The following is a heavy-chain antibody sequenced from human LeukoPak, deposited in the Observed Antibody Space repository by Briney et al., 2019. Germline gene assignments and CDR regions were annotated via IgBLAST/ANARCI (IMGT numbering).Heavy chain of an antibody. D-gene: IGHD2-2*01. CDR1: GGSISSYY. CDR2: IYTSGST. J-gene: IGHJ4*02. Sequence: PSETLSLTCTVSGGSISSYYWSWIRQPAGKGLEWIGRIYTSGSTNYNPSLKSRVTMSVDTSKHQFSLKLSSVTAADTAVYYCAREVEYCSSTSCYGFDYWGQGTLVTVSS. CDR3: AREVEYCSSTSCYGFDY. V-gene: IGHV4-4*07.